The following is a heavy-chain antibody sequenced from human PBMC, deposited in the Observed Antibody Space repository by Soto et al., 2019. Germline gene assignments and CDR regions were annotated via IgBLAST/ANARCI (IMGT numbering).Heavy chain of an antibody. CDR1: VYSIISSNW. Sequence: SETLSLTCAVSVYSIISSNWWGWIRQPPGKGLEWIGYIYYSGSTYYNPSLKSRVTMSVDTSKNQFSLKLSSVTAVDTAVYYCARSSGYSYGYLAYWGQGTLVTVSS. D-gene: IGHD5-18*01. J-gene: IGHJ4*02. V-gene: IGHV4-28*01. CDR2: IYYSGST. CDR3: ARSSGYSYGYLAY.